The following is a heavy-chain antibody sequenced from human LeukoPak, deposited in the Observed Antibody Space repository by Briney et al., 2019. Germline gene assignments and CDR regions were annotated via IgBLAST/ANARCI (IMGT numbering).Heavy chain of an antibody. V-gene: IGHV3-66*01. CDR3: AREGHDYGDYAYYFDY. CDR1: GFTVSSNY. Sequence: PGGSLRLSCAASGFTVSSNYMSWVRQAPGKGLEWVSVIYSGGSTYYADSVKGRFTISRDNSKNTLYLQMNSLRAEDTAVYYCAREGHDYGDYAYYFDYWGQGTLVTVSS. D-gene: IGHD4-17*01. J-gene: IGHJ4*02. CDR2: IYSGGST.